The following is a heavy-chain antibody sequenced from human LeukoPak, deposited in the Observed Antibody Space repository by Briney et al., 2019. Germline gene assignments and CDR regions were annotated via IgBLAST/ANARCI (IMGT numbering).Heavy chain of an antibody. D-gene: IGHD6-13*01. CDR3: ARQEQQLIYNWFDP. Sequence: SETLSLTCAVYGGSFSGYYWSWIRQPPGKGLEWIGEINHSGSTNYNPSLKSRVTMSVDTSKNQFSLKLSSVTAADTAVYYCARQEQQLIYNWFDPWGQGTLVTVSS. J-gene: IGHJ5*02. CDR2: INHSGST. CDR1: GGSFSGYY. V-gene: IGHV4-34*01.